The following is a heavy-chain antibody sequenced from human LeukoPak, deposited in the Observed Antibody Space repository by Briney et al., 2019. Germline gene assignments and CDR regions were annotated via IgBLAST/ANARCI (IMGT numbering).Heavy chain of an antibody. D-gene: IGHD6-19*01. CDR1: GGTFSSYA. CDR3: ASRIAVAGTQYFQH. V-gene: IGHV1-69*01. CDR2: IIPIFGTA. Sequence: GASVQVSCKDSGGTFSSYAISWVRQAPGQGLEWMGGIIPIFGTANYAQKFQGRVTITADESTSTAYMELSSLRSEDTAVYYCASRIAVAGTQYFQHWGQGTLVTVSS. J-gene: IGHJ1*01.